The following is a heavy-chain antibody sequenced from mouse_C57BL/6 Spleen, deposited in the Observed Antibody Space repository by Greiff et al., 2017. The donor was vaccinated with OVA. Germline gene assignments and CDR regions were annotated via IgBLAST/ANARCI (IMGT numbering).Heavy chain of an antibody. CDR2: IWSDGST. V-gene: IGHV2-6-1*01. D-gene: IGHD1-1*01. CDR1: GFSLTSYG. CDR3: ARHYYGSSYWYFDV. J-gene: IGHJ1*03. Sequence: VQLKESGPGLVAPSQSLSITCTVSGFSLTSYGVHWVRQPPGKGLEWLVVIWSDGSTTYNSALKSRLSISKDNSKSQVFLKMNSLHTDDTAMYYCARHYYGSSYWYFDVWGTGTTVTVSS.